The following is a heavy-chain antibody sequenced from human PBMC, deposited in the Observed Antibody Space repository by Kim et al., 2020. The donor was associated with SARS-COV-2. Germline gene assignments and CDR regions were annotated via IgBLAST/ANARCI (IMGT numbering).Heavy chain of an antibody. V-gene: IGHV3-33*06. CDR1: GFTFSSYG. CDR2: IWYDGSNK. CDR3: AKAYGSGYDYVKGYYYYGMDV. Sequence: GGSLRLSCAASGFTFSSYGMHWVRQAPGKGLEWVAVIWYDGSNKYYADSVKGRFTISRDNSKNTLYLQMNSLRAEDTAVYYCAKAYGSGYDYVKGYYYYGMDVWGQGTTVTVSS. J-gene: IGHJ6*02. D-gene: IGHD5-12*01.